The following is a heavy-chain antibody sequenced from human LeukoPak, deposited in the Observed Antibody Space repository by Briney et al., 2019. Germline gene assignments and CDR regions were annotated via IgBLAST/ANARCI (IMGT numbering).Heavy chain of an antibody. CDR1: GFNFNIYA. V-gene: IGHV3-23*01. Sequence: GGSLRLSCAASGFNFNIYAMNWVRQAPGKGLEWVSGISNSGGRTSHAESVKGRFTISRDNSKNTLYLQMNSLRAEDTAVYYCAKGAEIDQWGGGTLVTVSS. CDR3: AKGAEIDQ. J-gene: IGHJ4*02. CDR2: ISNSGGRT.